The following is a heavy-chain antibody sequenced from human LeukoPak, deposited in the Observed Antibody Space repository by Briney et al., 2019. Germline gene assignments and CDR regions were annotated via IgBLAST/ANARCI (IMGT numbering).Heavy chain of an antibody. V-gene: IGHV4-34*01. CDR1: GGSFSDYY. CDR2: INDSGSA. CDR3: ARGGYSYGHKEREFDS. D-gene: IGHD5-12*01. Sequence: PSETLSLTCAVYGGSFSDYYWSWIRQPPGKGLEWIGEINDSGSANYNPPLKSRGTISADTSKNQFSLKVSSLTAADTAVYYGARGGYSYGHKEREFDSWGQGTLVTVSS. J-gene: IGHJ4*02.